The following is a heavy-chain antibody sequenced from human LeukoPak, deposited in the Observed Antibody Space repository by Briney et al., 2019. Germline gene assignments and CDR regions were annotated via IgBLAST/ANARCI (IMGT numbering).Heavy chain of an antibody. D-gene: IGHD7-27*01. J-gene: IGHJ4*02. CDR2: IFYSGSI. CDR3: AADGEGDEGWDY. V-gene: IGHV4-59*02. Sequence: SETLSLTCSVSGVSVTSHYWGWIPQPPGKGLEWLGHIFYSGSINYNPSLKSRITISVDTSKNQFSLNLDSVTAADTAVYYCAADGEGDEGWDYWGQGTLVTVSS. CDR1: GVSVTSHY.